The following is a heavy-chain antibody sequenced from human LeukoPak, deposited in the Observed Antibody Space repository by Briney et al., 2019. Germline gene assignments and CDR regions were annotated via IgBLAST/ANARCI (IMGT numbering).Heavy chain of an antibody. CDR3: ARPVTYSSSRPPYFDY. D-gene: IGHD6-13*01. V-gene: IGHV4-39*01. Sequence: LKWIGSIYYSGSTYYNPSLKSRVTISVDTSKNQFSLKLSSVTAADTAVYYCARPVTYSSSRPPYFDYWGQGTLVTVSS. CDR2: IYYSGST. J-gene: IGHJ4*02.